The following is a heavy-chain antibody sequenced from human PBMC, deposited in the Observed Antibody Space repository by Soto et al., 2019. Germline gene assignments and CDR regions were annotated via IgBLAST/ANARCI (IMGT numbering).Heavy chain of an antibody. Sequence: GGPLRLSCAASGFTFSSYGMHWLSHAPLKRLELVAVIWYDGSNKDCADSVKGRFTISRDNSKNTLYLQMNSLRAEDTAVYYCARVRDSSGYSLLDAFDIWGKGTMVTVAS. CDR3: ARVRDSSGYSLLDAFDI. J-gene: IGHJ3*02. D-gene: IGHD3-22*01. CDR2: IWYDGSNK. V-gene: IGHV3-33*01. CDR1: GFTFSSYG.